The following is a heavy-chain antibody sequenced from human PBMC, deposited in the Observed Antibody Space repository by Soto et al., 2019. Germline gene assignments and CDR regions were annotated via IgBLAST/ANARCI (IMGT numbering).Heavy chain of an antibody. CDR2: ISYDGSNE. V-gene: IGHV3-30*18. CDR1: GFTFSSYG. CDR3: AKDAGGSSYFDY. Sequence: QAQLVESGGGVVQPGRSLRLSCAASGFTFSSYGMHWVRQAPGKGLEWVGVISYDGSNEYYADSVKGRFTISRDNSKNTLYLQMNSLRAEDTAVYYCAKDAGGSSYFDYWGQGTLVTVSS. J-gene: IGHJ4*02. D-gene: IGHD1-26*01.